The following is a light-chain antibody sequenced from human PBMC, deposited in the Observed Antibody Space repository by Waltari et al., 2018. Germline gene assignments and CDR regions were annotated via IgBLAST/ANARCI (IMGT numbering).Light chain of an antibody. J-gene: IGKJ1*01. V-gene: IGKV1-39*01. Sequence: DIQMSQSPSSLSASVGDRVTITCRASQRIDNDVNWYQQRPGKAPKLLIFAASRLQSGGPSSFSGRGSGTEFTLSLSTLQADDFATYFGQQSDSVPRTFGQWTRVEI. CDR3: QQSDSVPRT. CDR2: AAS. CDR1: QRIDND.